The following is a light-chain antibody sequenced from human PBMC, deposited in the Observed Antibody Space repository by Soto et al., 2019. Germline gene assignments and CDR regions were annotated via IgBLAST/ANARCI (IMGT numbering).Light chain of an antibody. CDR1: QSVSSN. Sequence: EIVMTQSPATLSVSPGERATLSCRASQSVSSNLAWYQQKPGQAPRLLIYGASTRATGIPARFSGSGSGTEFTLTISRVEPEDFAVYYCQQYGGSPPFSFGPGTKVEIK. J-gene: IGKJ2*03. CDR3: QQYGGSPPFS. V-gene: IGKV3-15*01. CDR2: GAS.